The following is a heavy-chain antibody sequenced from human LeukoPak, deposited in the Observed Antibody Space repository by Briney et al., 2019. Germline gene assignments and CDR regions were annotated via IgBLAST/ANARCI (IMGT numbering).Heavy chain of an antibody. D-gene: IGHD2-15*01. Sequence: GASVKVSRKTSGYTFTIHHIQWVRQAPGQGLEWMGWINTNSGGTIYSQKFQGRITMTRDPSITTAYMELSSLRSDDTAVYYCARDYCTSSWDNWGQGTLVTVSS. V-gene: IGHV1-2*02. CDR3: ARDYCTSSWDN. CDR2: INTNSGGT. CDR1: GYTFTIHH. J-gene: IGHJ4*02.